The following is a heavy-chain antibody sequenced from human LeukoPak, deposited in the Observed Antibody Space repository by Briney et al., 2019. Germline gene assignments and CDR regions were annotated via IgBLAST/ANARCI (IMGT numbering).Heavy chain of an antibody. Sequence: GEPLKISCQGSGYSFTSYWIGWVRQMPGKGLEWMGIIYPGDSDTRYSPSFQGQVTISADKSISTAYLQWSSLKASDTAMYYCARRAVYYGSGSYVFDYWGQGTLVTVSS. CDR2: IYPGDSDT. J-gene: IGHJ4*02. CDR1: GYSFTSYW. D-gene: IGHD3-10*01. V-gene: IGHV5-51*01. CDR3: ARRAVYYGSGSYVFDY.